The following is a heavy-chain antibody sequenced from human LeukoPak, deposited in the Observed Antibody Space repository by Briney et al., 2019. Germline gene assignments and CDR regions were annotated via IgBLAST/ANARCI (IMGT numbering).Heavy chain of an antibody. CDR2: ISYDGSNK. V-gene: IGHV3-30*04. D-gene: IGHD2-8*01. CDR1: GFTFSSYA. Sequence: PGRSLRLSCAASGFTFSSYAMHWVRQAPGKGLEWVAVISYDGSNKYYADSVKGRFTISRDNSKNTLYLQMNSLRAEDTAVYYCARDLHDIVLMVYATFDYWGQRTLVTVSS. CDR3: ARDLHDIVLMVYATFDY. J-gene: IGHJ4*02.